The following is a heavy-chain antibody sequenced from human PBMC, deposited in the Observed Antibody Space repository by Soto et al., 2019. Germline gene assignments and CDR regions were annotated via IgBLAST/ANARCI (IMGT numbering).Heavy chain of an antibody. CDR2: ISYDSGAI. D-gene: IGHD2-21*01. CDR3: AKDYRGNHGFDL. CDR1: GVSIDEYA. J-gene: IGHJ4*01. Sequence: GGSLSLSSGAAGVSIDEYAMRWIRPAPGKGLEWVSGISYDSGAIGYADSVKGRFTISRDNTRNSLFLQLDSLRSDDTAFYYCAKDYRGNHGFDLWGLGTLVTVSS. V-gene: IGHV3-9*01.